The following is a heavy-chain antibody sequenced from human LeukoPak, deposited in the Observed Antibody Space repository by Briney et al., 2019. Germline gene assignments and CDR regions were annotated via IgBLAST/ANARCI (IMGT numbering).Heavy chain of an antibody. D-gene: IGHD3-22*01. CDR1: GGSISSSSYY. CDR3: ATSALMRYYDSSGYYSYDAFDI. CDR2: SYYSGST. J-gene: IGHJ3*02. V-gene: IGHV4-39*07. Sequence: PSETLSLTCTVSGGSISSSSYYWGWIRQPPGKGLEWIGNSYYSGSTYYNPSLKSRVTISVDTSKNQFSLKLTSVTAADTAVYYCATSALMRYYDSSGYYSYDAFDIWGQGTMVTVSS.